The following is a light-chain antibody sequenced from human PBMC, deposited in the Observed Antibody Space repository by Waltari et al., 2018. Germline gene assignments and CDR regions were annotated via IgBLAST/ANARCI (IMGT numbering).Light chain of an antibody. CDR3: QQYSNYPWT. V-gene: IGKV1-5*03. CDR2: KAS. Sequence: ILMTQSPSTLSASVGDRVTITLRASQIISGWLAWYQQQPGKAPKLLIHKASVLESGVPSRFSGSGSGSGIEFTLTISSLQPDDFATYHCQQYSNYPWTFGQGTRVEIK. CDR1: QIISGW. J-gene: IGKJ1*01.